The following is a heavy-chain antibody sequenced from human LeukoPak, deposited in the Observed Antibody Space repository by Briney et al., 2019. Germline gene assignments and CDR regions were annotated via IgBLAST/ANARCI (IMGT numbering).Heavy chain of an antibody. CDR1: GFTLSSYW. CDR2: IEEDGSEK. CDR3: ARGLRGFDY. J-gene: IGHJ4*02. V-gene: IGHV3-7*01. Sequence: GGSLRLSCAASGFTLSSYWMSWVRQALGKGLEWVANIEEDGSEKYYVDSVKGRFTISRDNAKNSLYLQMTSLRVEDTAVCYCARGLRGFDYWGQGTLVTVSS.